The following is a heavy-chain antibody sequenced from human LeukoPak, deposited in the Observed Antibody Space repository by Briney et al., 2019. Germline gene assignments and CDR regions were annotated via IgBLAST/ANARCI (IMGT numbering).Heavy chain of an antibody. Sequence: SQTLPLTCAISGDSVSSNSAAWNWIRQSPSRGLEWLGRTYYRSKWYNDYAVSVKSRITINPDTSKNQFSLQLNSVTPEDTAVYYCARDHESSGWYRLNYWGQGTLVTVSS. V-gene: IGHV6-1*01. CDR1: GDSVSSNSAA. CDR2: TYYRSKWYN. CDR3: ARDHESSGWYRLNY. J-gene: IGHJ4*02. D-gene: IGHD6-19*01.